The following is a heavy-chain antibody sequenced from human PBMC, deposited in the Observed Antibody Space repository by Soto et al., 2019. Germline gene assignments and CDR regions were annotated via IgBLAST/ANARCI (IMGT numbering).Heavy chain of an antibody. J-gene: IGHJ6*02. CDR3: ARDTGSGSYYYSGMDV. CDR2: MSYSGST. V-gene: IGHV4-59*01. CDR1: GGSISSYY. D-gene: IGHD1-26*01. Sequence: SETLSLTCTVSGGSISSYYWSWIRQPPGKGLEWIAYMSYSGSTKYNPSLKSRVTISVDTSKNQCSLKLSPVTAADTAVYYCARDTGSGSYYYSGMDVWGQGTTVTVSS.